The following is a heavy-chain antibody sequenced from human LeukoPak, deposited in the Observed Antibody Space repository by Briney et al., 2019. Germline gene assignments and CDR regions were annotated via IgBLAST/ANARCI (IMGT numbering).Heavy chain of an antibody. J-gene: IGHJ4*02. Sequence: GGSLRLSCAASGFTVSSNYMSWVRQAPGKGLEWVSVIYSAGDTSYADSVKGRFTTSRDNSKNTLYLQMDSLRAEDTAVYYCARGYSSTLFDYWGQGTLVTVSS. V-gene: IGHV3-53*01. CDR3: ARGYSSTLFDY. CDR2: IYSAGDT. CDR1: GFTVSSNY. D-gene: IGHD2-2*01.